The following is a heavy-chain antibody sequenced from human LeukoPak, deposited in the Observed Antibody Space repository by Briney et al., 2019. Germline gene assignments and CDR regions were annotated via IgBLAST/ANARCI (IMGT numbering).Heavy chain of an antibody. J-gene: IGHJ6*03. CDR1: GYSISTGYY. D-gene: IGHD2-2*01. V-gene: IGHV4-38-2*02. CDR2: FYHGGST. CDR3: ARGRTGYCSSTSCSSWLVWGKYYYYYMDV. Sequence: SETLSLTCTVSGYSISTGYYWDWIRQPPGKGLEWIGTFYHGGSTYYNPSLKSRVTISVDTSKNQFSLKLSSVTAADTAVYYCARGRTGYCSSTSCSSWLVWGKYYYYYMDVWGKGTTVTVSS.